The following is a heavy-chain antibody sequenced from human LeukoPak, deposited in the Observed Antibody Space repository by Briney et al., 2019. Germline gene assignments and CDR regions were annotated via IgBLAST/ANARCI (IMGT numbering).Heavy chain of an antibody. D-gene: IGHD2-2*02. CDR1: GFTFTNSW. CDR2: IKHDGSVK. Sequence: GGSLRLSCAASGFTFTNSWMSWVRQAPGKGLEWLANIKHDGSVKNYVDSVKGRFTISRDNAKNSVYLQMSSLRVEDTAVYFCAGTSYHFHYWGQGTLVTVSP. CDR3: AGTSYHFHY. J-gene: IGHJ4*02. V-gene: IGHV3-7*01.